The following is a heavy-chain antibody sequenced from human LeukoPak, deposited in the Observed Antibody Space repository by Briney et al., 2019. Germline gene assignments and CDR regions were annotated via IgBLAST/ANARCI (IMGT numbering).Heavy chain of an antibody. CDR1: GGSISSSSYY. D-gene: IGHD6-19*01. Sequence: PSETLSLTCTVSGGSISSSSYYWGWIRQPPGKGLEWIGSIYYSGSTYYNPSLKSRVTISVDTSKNQFSLKLSSVTAADTAVYYCARQIKRPIAVAGHPDYWGQGTLVTVSS. CDR3: ARQIKRPIAVAGHPDY. V-gene: IGHV4-39*01. CDR2: IYYSGST. J-gene: IGHJ4*02.